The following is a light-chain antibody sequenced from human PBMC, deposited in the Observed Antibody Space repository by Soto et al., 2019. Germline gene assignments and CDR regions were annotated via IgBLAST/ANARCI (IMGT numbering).Light chain of an antibody. V-gene: IGLV2-14*01. CDR1: SRDVGSFNY. CDR3: NSYTSTNTWV. Sequence: QSVLTQPASVSGSPGQSITISCTGTSRDVGSFNYVSWYQQHPGKAPKLLIYEVSNRPSGVSYRFSGSNSGNTASLTISGLQAEDEAEYYCNSYTSTNTWVFGTGTKLTVL. J-gene: IGLJ1*01. CDR2: EVS.